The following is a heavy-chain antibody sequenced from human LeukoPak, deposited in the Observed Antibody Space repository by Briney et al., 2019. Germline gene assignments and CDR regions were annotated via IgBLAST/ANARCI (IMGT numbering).Heavy chain of an antibody. CDR1: GGSISSYY. V-gene: IGHV4-4*07. Sequence: SETLSLTCTVSGGSISSYYWSWIRQPAGKGLEWIGRIYISGSGSTNYNPSLKSRVTISLDKSKNQFSLKLSSVTAADTAVYYCARWASRTADYWGQGTLVTVSS. CDR2: IYISGSGST. J-gene: IGHJ4*02. CDR3: ARWASRTADY.